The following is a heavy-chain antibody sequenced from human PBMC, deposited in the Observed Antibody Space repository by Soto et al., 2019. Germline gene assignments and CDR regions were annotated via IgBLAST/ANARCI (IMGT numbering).Heavy chain of an antibody. CDR2: IDISGSAI. CDR3: ARGDASGY. J-gene: IGHJ4*02. Sequence: VQLVQSGAEVKKPGASVKVSCKASGYTFSSYEMNWVRQAPGKGLQWVSYIDISGSAIYYADSVKGRFTISRDNAKNSLYLQMNSLRAEDTALYYCARGDASGYWGQGTLVTVSS. CDR1: GYTFSSYE. V-gene: IGHV3-48*03. D-gene: IGHD2-2*01.